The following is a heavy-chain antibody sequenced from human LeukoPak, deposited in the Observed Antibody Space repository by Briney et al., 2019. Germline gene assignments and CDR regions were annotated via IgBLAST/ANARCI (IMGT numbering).Heavy chain of an antibody. V-gene: IGHV4-59*12. CDR2: IYYSGST. CDR1: GGSISSYY. Sequence: SETLSLTCTVSGGSISSYYWSWIRQPPGKGLEWIGYIYYSGSTNYNPSLKSRVTISVDTSKNQFSLKLSSVTAADTAVYYCARLLYDSSGPLVDYWGQGILVTVSS. CDR3: ARLLYDSSGPLVDY. D-gene: IGHD3-22*01. J-gene: IGHJ4*02.